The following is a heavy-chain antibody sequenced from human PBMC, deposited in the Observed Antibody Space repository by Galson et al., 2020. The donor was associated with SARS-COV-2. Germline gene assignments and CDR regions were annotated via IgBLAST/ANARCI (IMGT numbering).Heavy chain of an antibody. CDR3: ARWAFGGGIVISWCDP. J-gene: IGHJ5*02. D-gene: IGHD3-16*02. CDR1: GYTFTNYG. V-gene: IGHV1-18*01. Sequence: ALVKVSCKASGYTFTNYGISWVRQAPGQGLEWVGWISAYNDNTNYAQKLQGRVTMTTDTSTSTAYMELRSLRSDDTAVYYCARWAFGGGIVISWCDPGGQGTLVTVSS. CDR2: ISAYNDNT.